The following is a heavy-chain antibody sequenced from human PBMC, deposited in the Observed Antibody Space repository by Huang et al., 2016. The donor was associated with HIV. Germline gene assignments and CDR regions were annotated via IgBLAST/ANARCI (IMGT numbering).Heavy chain of an antibody. Sequence: QVQLLQSGAEVKKPGSSVKVSCKASGGPFRSYSIAWVRQAPGQGLEWMASLRPVLYSPNYAQKLQGRFRVTADESTSTVYMELRDLRPDDTAVYFCARGSLEYSVSSSLDYWGQGTHVTVSS. CDR1: GGPFRSYS. J-gene: IGHJ4*02. D-gene: IGHD4-4*01. CDR2: LRPVLYSP. CDR3: ARGSLEYSVSSSLDY. V-gene: IGHV1-69*13.